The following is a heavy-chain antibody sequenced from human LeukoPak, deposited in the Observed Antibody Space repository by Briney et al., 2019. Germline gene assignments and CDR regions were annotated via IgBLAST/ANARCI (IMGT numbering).Heavy chain of an antibody. CDR1: GGSISSYY. D-gene: IGHD2-15*01. J-gene: IGHJ5*02. V-gene: IGHV4-59*01. CDR2: IYYSGST. Sequence: SETLFLTCTVSGGSISSYYWSWIRQPPGKGLEWIGYIYYSGSTNYNPSLKSRVTISVDTSKNQFSLKLNSVTAADTAIYYCTRGSRYCSSGSCYGWFDPWGQGTLVTVSS. CDR3: TRGSRYCSSGSCYGWFDP.